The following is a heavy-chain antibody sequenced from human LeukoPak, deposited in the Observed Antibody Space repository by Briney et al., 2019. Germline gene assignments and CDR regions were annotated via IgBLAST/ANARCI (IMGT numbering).Heavy chain of an antibody. CDR2: ISAYNGNT. J-gene: IGHJ6*04. CDR1: GYTFTSYG. V-gene: IGHV1-18*01. CDR3: ARDGNSLWKSLDV. D-gene: IGHD1-1*01. Sequence: ASVKVSCKASGYTFTSYGISWVRQAPGQGLEWMGWISAYNGNTNYAQKLQGRVSMTRDTSISTAYMVLSSLRSDDTAVYYCARDGNSLWKSLDVWGKGTTVIVSS.